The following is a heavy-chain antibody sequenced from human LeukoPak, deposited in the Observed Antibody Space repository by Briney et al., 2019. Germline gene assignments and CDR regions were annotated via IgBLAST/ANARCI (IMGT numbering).Heavy chain of an antibody. CDR3: TRGSRQLLRGYYYSYMDV. CDR1: GGSISSGSYY. Sequence: SETLSLTCTVSGGSISSGSYYWSWIRQPAGKGLEWIGRIYTSGSTNYNPSLKSRVTISVDTSKNQFSLKLSSVTAADTAVYYCTRGSRQLLRGYYYSYMDVWGKGTTVTVSS. V-gene: IGHV4-61*02. J-gene: IGHJ6*03. CDR2: IYTSGST. D-gene: IGHD2-15*01.